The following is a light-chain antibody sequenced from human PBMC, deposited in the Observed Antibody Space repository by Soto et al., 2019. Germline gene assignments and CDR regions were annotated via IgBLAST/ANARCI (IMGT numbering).Light chain of an antibody. CDR1: SSDIGAYNF. CDR2: DVN. CDR3: TSWTTSTNMI. J-gene: IGLJ2*01. V-gene: IGLV2-14*03. Sequence: QSAMTQPAYVSGSPGQSITISCTGTSSDIGAYNFVSWYQQPPGKAPKLMLYDVNIRPSGVSNRFSGTKSGNTASLNISGLQAEGESDYYCTSWTTSTNMIFGGGTKLTV.